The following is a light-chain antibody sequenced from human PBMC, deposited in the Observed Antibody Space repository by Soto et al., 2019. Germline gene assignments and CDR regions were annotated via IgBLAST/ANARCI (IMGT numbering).Light chain of an antibody. V-gene: IGKV3-20*01. CDR1: QRLARSH. Sequence: EIVLTHSPGTLSLSPGQSATLSCRASQRLARSHIAWYRQKPGQAPWLLIYGASNRATGIPDRFSGSGSGTDFTLTISRLEAEDSAVYYCQHYGSSPPYTFGQGTKRTIK. CDR3: QHYGSSPPYT. J-gene: IGKJ2*01. CDR2: GAS.